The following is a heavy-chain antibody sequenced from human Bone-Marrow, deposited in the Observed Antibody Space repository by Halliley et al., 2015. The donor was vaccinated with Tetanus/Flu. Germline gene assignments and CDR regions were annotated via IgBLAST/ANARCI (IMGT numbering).Heavy chain of an antibody. CDR1: GDSIGSDGYY. CDR3: ARTFVDGGYCTSTTCFYFYAMDV. V-gene: IGHV4-31*03. D-gene: IGHD2-2*01. J-gene: IGHJ6*02. CDR2: TYYSGST. Sequence: TLSLTCTVSGDSIGSDGYYWSWIRQDPGKGLEWIGDTYYSGSTYYNPSLKSRLTISVDTSKNQFSLKLSSLTAADTAVYYCARTFVDGGYCTSTTCFYFYAMDVWGQGTTVTVSS.